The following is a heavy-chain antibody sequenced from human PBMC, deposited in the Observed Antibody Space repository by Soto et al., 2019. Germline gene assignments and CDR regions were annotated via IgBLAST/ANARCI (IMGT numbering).Heavy chain of an antibody. V-gene: IGHV1-18*01. D-gene: IGHD3-3*01. J-gene: IGHJ5*02. CDR1: GYPFDMYG. CDR3: ARDPHEFWSSYFFDP. CDR2: ISAYNGQT. Sequence: QVQLVQSGAEVKKPGASVKVSCKASGYPFDMYGINWVRQAPGQRLEWMGWISAYNGQTDYAQNFQGRVTMATATSTNTAYMELRNLRSDDTAVYYCARDPHEFWSSYFFDPWGPGTLVTVSS.